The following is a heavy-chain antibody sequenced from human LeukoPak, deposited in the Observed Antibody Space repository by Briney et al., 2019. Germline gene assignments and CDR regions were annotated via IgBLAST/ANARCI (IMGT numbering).Heavy chain of an antibody. D-gene: IGHD6-19*01. CDR2: ISAYNGNI. V-gene: IGHV1-18*01. Sequence: ASVKVSCKASGYTFTSYGISWVRQAPGQGLEWMGWISAYNGNINYAQKVQGRVTMTTDTSTSTAYMELGSLRSDDTAVYYCARSLGSSGWYAYWGQGTQVTVSS. J-gene: IGHJ4*02. CDR1: GYTFTSYG. CDR3: ARSLGSSGWYAY.